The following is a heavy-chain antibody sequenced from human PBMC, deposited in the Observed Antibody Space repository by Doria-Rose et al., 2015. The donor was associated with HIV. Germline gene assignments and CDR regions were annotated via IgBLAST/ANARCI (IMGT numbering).Heavy chain of an antibody. D-gene: IGHD6-13*01. Sequence: QVTLKESGPVLVKPTETLTLTCTVSGVSLSSPGMGVSWIRQPPGKALEWLADILSDDERSYNTSLKSRLTISRGNSKSQVVLTMTDMDPVDTATYYCARIKSSRWYHKYYFDFWGQGTLVIVSA. CDR1: GVSLSSPGMG. J-gene: IGHJ4*02. CDR3: ARIKSSRWYHKYYFDF. V-gene: IGHV2-26*01. CDR2: ILSDDER.